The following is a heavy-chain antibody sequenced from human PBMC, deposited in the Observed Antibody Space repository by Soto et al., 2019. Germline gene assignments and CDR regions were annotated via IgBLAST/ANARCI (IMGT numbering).Heavy chain of an antibody. J-gene: IGHJ3*02. V-gene: IGHV4-34*01. CDR2: SHHSGRT. CDR3: ARGECSSNYCFTRWALDI. Sequence: SATLYHTCALYGGSFSGYYWTWIRQPPGKGLEWIGESHHSGRTNDNPSLKSRVSISADTSKTQFSLNLTSATAADTAVYYCARGECSSNYCFTRWALDIWGQGTVVT. CDR1: GGSFSGYY. D-gene: IGHD2-2*01.